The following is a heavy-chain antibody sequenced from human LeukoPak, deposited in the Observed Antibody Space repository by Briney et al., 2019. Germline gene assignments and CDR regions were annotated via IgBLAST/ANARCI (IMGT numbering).Heavy chain of an antibody. CDR1: AFMFSDYN. J-gene: IGHJ4*02. CDR2: ISSSGNYK. Sequence: GGSLRLSCAASAFMFSDYNMNWVRQAPGKGLEWVSSISSSGNYKYYADSVKGRFTISRGNAKNSLSLQMNSLRAEDTAVYYCARVQEVGATTHFDYWGQGTLVTVSS. D-gene: IGHD1-26*01. V-gene: IGHV3-21*01. CDR3: ARVQEVGATTHFDY.